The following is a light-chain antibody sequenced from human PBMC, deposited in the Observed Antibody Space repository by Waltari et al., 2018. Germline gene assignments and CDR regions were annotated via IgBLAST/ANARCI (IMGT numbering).Light chain of an antibody. CDR2: DAS. Sequence: DIQMTQSPSSLSASVGDRVTITCQAREDIRNYLNWYQQKQGEAPKLLIYDASTLETGVPSRFSGSGFGRNFTFTISSLQPEDIATDYCQHVYNFLYTFGQGTRLEIK. J-gene: IGKJ2*01. CDR1: EDIRNY. CDR3: QHVYNFLYT. V-gene: IGKV1-33*01.